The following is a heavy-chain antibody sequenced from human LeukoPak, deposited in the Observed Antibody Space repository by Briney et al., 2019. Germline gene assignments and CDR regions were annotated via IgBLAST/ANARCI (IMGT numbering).Heavy chain of an antibody. J-gene: IGHJ6*03. CDR1: GFTFSSYA. CDR2: ISGRGDNT. CDR3: ARVFWGPGTFGVVITRHYMDV. V-gene: IGHV3-23*01. D-gene: IGHD3-3*01. Sequence: QPGGSLRLSCAVSGFTFSSYAMSWVRQAPGKGLEWVSTISGRGDNTYSADSVKGRFTISRDNAKNSLYLQMNSLRAEDTALYYCARVFWGPGTFGVVITRHYMDVWGKGTTVTVSS.